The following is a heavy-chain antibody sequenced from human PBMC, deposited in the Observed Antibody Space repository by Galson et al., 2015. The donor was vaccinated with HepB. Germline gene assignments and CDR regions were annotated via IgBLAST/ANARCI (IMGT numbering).Heavy chain of an antibody. J-gene: IGHJ4*02. CDR2: IRSKAYGGTT. D-gene: IGHD6-19*01. Sequence: SLRLSCATARFTFGDYSMSWFRQAPGKGLEWVGFIRSKAYGGTTEYAASVTGRFTISRDDSKSIAYLQMNSLKTEDTAVYYCSRMIWYSSGWYVHYYFDYWGQGTLVTVSS. V-gene: IGHV3-49*03. CDR3: SRMIWYSSGWYVHYYFDY. CDR1: RFTFGDYS.